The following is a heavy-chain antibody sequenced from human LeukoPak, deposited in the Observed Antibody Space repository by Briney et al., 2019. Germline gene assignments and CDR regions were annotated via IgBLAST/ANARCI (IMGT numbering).Heavy chain of an antibody. CDR1: GGSFSGYY. CDR2: INHSGST. CDR3: ARGDGYYYDSSGYYY. V-gene: IGHV4-34*01. J-gene: IGHJ4*02. Sequence: SETLSLTCAVYGGSFSGYYWSWIRQPPGKGLEWIGEINHSGSTNHNPSLKSRVTISVDTSKNQFSLKLSSVTAADTAVYYCARGDGYYYDSSGYYYWGQGTLVTVSS. D-gene: IGHD3-22*01.